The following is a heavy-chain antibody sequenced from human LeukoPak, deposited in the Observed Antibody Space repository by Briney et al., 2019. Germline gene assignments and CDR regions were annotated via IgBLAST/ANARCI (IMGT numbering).Heavy chain of an antibody. J-gene: IGHJ5*02. CDR1: GYTFTSYG. V-gene: IGHV1-18*01. CDR2: ISAYNGNT. D-gene: IGHD3-3*01. Sequence: GASVTVSCTASGYTFTSYGISWVRQAPGQGLEWMGWISAYNGNTNYAQKLQGRVTMTTDTSTSTAYMELRSLRSDDTAVYYCARDRYDFWSGYHSRAGWFDPWGQGTLVTVSS. CDR3: ARDRYDFWSGYHSRAGWFDP.